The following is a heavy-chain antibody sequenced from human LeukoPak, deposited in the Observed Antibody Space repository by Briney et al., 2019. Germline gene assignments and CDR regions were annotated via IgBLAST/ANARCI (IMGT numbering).Heavy chain of an antibody. V-gene: IGHV3-11*06. CDR2: ISIGSSYT. J-gene: IGHJ1*01. D-gene: IGHD3-16*01. Sequence: PGGSLRLSCAASGLTFSDYYMSWIRQAPGKGPEWVSYISIGSSYTNYADSVKGRFTISRDDAENSLYLQMNSLRAEDTAVYYCARGHYELWFWGQGTLVTVSS. CDR3: ARGHYELWF. CDR1: GLTFSDYY.